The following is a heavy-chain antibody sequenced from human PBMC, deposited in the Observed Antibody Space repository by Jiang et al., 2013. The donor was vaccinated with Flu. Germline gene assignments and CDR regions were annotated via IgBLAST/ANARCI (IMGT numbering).Heavy chain of an antibody. V-gene: IGHV3-9*01. D-gene: IGHD2-15*01. Sequence: SVKGRFTISRDNAKGSLFLQMNSLRPEDSALYYCAKDFSPNCSGGSCYFESWGQGTLVTVSS. CDR3: AKDFSPNCSGGSCYFES. J-gene: IGHJ4*02.